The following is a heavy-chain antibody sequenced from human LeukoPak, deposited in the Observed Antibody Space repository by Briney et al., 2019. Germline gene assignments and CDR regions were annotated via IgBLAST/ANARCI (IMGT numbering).Heavy chain of an antibody. D-gene: IGHD2-15*01. V-gene: IGHV4-59*08. Sequence: NPSETLSLTCTVSGGSIRGFYWSWVRQPPGKGLGWIGDIYYSGDSNYNPSLKSRVTMSLDTSQNPLSLRLSSVTAADTAVYYCARHPFATPFDYWGRGTLVTVSS. CDR1: GGSIRGFY. J-gene: IGHJ4*02. CDR3: ARHPFATPFDY. CDR2: IYYSGDS.